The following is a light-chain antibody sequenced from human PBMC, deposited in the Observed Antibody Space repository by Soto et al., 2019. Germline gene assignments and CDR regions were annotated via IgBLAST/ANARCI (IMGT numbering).Light chain of an antibody. V-gene: IGKV1-39*01. J-gene: IGKJ1*01. Sequence: DIQMTQSPSSLSASVGDRITITCRSSQSISRYLNWYQQRPGTAPKVLIFGANSLQSGVPSRFSGSGSGTEFTLTISSLQPEDFATYYCQQGYSSPPTFGQGTKVDIK. CDR3: QQGYSSPPT. CDR2: GAN. CDR1: QSISRY.